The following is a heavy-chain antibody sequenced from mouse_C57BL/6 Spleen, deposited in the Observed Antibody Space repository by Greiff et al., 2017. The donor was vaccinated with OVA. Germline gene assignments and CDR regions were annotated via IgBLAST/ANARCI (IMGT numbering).Heavy chain of an antibody. D-gene: IGHD1-1*01. Sequence: QVQLQQSGAELAKPGASVKLSCKASGYTFTSYWMHWVKQRPGQGLEWIGYINPSSGYTKYNQKFKDKAKLTADKSSSTAYMQLSSRTYDDSAVYYCARGEDYYGSSYFDYWGQGTTRTVSS. CDR3: ARGEDYYGSSYFDY. J-gene: IGHJ2*01. V-gene: IGHV1-7*01. CDR1: GYTFTSYW. CDR2: INPSSGYT.